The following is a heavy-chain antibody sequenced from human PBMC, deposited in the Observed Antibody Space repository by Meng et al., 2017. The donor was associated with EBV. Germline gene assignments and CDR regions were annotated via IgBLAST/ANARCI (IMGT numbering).Heavy chain of an antibody. Sequence: QGQLWQSGAEGKKPGSSVKVSCRTSGGTFRSDAVSWVRQAPGQGLEWMGGLIPMVGAPHYAQKFQGRVTIIADESTSTHSMELNSLRSEDTAMYYCASESGRGFTPDYWGQGTLVTVSS. J-gene: IGHJ4*02. CDR3: ASESGRGFTPDY. CDR1: GGTFRSDA. D-gene: IGHD3-10*01. V-gene: IGHV1-69*01. CDR2: LIPMVGAP.